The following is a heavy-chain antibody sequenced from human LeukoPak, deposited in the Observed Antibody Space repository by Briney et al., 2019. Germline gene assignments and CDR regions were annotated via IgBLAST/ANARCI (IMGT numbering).Heavy chain of an antibody. J-gene: IGHJ4*02. CDR2: ISYDGSNK. CDR1: GFTFSSYA. Sequence: PGGSLRLSCAASGFTFSSYAMHWVRQAPGKGLEWVAVISYDGSNKYYADSVKGRFTISRDNSKNTLYLQMNSLRAEDTAVYYCASGKYLWSGELDYWGQGTLVTVSS. CDR3: ASGKYLWSGELDY. D-gene: IGHD3-3*01. V-gene: IGHV3-30-3*01.